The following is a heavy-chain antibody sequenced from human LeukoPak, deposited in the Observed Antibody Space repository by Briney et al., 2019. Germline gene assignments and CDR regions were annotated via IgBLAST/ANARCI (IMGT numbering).Heavy chain of an antibody. CDR1: GVSISSYY. CDR3: ARGRIAVAGTKNYFDY. Sequence: KPSEILSLTCTVSGVSISSYYKSWIRQPQGKGLEWMGDIYYSGSTNYNPSFKSRATISVDTSKNQFSLKLSSVTAADTAVYYCARGRIAVAGTKNYFDYWGQGTLVTVSS. V-gene: IGHV4-59*01. J-gene: IGHJ4*02. CDR2: IYYSGST. D-gene: IGHD6-19*01.